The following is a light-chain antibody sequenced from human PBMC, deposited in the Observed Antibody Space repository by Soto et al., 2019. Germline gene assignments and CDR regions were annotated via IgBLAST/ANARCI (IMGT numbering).Light chain of an antibody. CDR1: SSDVGSYNL. J-gene: IGLJ1*01. CDR2: GVN. Sequence: QSALTQPASVSGSPGQSITISCTGTSSDVGSYNLVSWYQQHPGKAPKLMIYGVNKRPSGVSNRFSGSKSGNTASLTISGRQAEDEADYYCCSYAGISTFYVFGTGTKLTV. CDR3: CSYAGISTFYV. V-gene: IGLV2-23*02.